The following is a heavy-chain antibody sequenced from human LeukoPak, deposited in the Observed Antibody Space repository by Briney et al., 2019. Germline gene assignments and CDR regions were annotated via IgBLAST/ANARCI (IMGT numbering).Heavy chain of an antibody. CDR1: GFTFSSYW. CDR3: ARDKPSSIAARFDY. D-gene: IGHD6-6*01. Sequence: GGSLRLSCAAAGFTFSSYWTHWVRQAPGKWLVWLSRINSDGSSTSYADSVNARFTISIDKAKPTLYLQMNSLRAEDTAVYYCARDKPSSIAARFDYWGQGTLVTVSS. CDR2: INSDGSST. J-gene: IGHJ4*02. V-gene: IGHV3-74*01.